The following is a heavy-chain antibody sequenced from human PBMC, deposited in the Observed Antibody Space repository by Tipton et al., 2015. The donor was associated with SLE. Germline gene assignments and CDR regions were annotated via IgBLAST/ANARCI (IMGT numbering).Heavy chain of an antibody. Sequence: TLSLTCAVYGGSFSGYYWSWIRQPPGKGLEWIGEINHSGSTNYNPSLKSRVTISVDTSKNQFSLKLSSVTAADTAVYYCARGLGNRGYYLQWGQGTLVTVSS. V-gene: IGHV4-34*01. D-gene: IGHD3-22*01. J-gene: IGHJ4*02. CDR3: ARGLGNRGYYLQ. CDR1: GGSFSGYY. CDR2: INHSGST.